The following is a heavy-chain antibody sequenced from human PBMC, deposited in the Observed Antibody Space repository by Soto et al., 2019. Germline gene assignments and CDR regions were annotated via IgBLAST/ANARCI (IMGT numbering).Heavy chain of an antibody. CDR2: MRPHNGNT. V-gene: IGHV1-8*01. Sequence: ASVKVSCTASGYTFTTYDIHWVRRAPGQGLEWMGWMRPHNGNTGFAQKFRDIVTIARNTSISTAYMELSGLRSEDTAVYYCARRKERSGPHYFDYWGQGTLVTVSS. J-gene: IGHJ4*02. CDR1: GYTFTTYD. D-gene: IGHD6-25*01. CDR3: ARRKERSGPHYFDY.